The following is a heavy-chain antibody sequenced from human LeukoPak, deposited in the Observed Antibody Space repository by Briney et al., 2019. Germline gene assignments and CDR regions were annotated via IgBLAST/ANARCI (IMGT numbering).Heavy chain of an antibody. Sequence: GGTLRLSCAASGFTFSSYGMSWVRQAPGKGLEWVSAISGSGGSTYYADSVKGRFTISRDNFKNTLYLQMNSLRADDTAVYYCAKDGGVWFGESNDYWGQGTLVTVSS. CDR3: AKDGGVWFGESNDY. V-gene: IGHV3-23*01. CDR2: ISGSGGST. J-gene: IGHJ4*02. CDR1: GFTFSSYG. D-gene: IGHD3-10*01.